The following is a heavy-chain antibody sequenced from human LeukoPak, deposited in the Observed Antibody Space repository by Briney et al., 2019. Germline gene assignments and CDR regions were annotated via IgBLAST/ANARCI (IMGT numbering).Heavy chain of an antibody. D-gene: IGHD3-22*01. CDR3: ARTFIYDNSGGDAFDI. Sequence: ASVKVSCKASGYTFTRYYLHWVRHAPRQGLEWMGWIDPNSGVTNYAQKFQGRVTMTRDTSISTAYMELSRLRSDDTAVYYCARTFIYDNSGGDAFDIWGQGTMVTVSS. V-gene: IGHV1-2*02. CDR1: GYTFTRYY. J-gene: IGHJ3*02. CDR2: IDPNSGVT.